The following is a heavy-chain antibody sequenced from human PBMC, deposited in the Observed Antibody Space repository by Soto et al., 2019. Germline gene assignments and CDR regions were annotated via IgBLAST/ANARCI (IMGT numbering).Heavy chain of an antibody. V-gene: IGHV4-31*03. CDR1: GGSISSGGYY. D-gene: IGHD3-10*01. CDR2: FDYSGST. CDR3: ARGPYMVREHYYSGMDV. Sequence: QVQLQESGPGLVKPSQTLSLPCTVSGGSISSGGYYWRWLRQHPGKGLEWIGYFDYSGSTYYNPSLKSRVTISVHTSKNQFSLKLSSVTAADTAVHHCARGPYMVREHYYSGMDVCGQGTTVTVSS. J-gene: IGHJ6*02.